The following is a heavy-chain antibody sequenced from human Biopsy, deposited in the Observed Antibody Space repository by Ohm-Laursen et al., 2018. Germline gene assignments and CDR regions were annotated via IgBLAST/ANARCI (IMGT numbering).Heavy chain of an antibody. CDR3: ARATNSTGWPYYYFYGMDV. Sequence: SQTLSLTCTVSGGSKNSDYWSWIRQPPGQGLEWIGYIYYSGSTNYNPSLKSRVTISVDTSKNQFSLRMNSVTAADTAVYYCARATNSTGWPYYYFYGMDVWGQGTTGTVSS. CDR2: IYYSGST. V-gene: IGHV4-59*01. CDR1: GGSKNSDY. J-gene: IGHJ6*02. D-gene: IGHD2/OR15-2a*01.